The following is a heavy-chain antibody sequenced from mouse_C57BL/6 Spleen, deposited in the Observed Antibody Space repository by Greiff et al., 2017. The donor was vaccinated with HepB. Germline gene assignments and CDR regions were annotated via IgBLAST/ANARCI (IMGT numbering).Heavy chain of an antibody. CDR2: IYPGDGDT. CDR1: GYAFSSYW. J-gene: IGHJ4*01. V-gene: IGHV1-80*01. Sequence: VQLQQSGAELVKPGASVKISCKASGYAFSSYWMNWVKQRPGKGLEWIGQIYPGDGDTNYNGKFKGKATLTAEKSSRTAYMQLSSLTSEDSAVYFCARFPAYSPSAMDYWGQGTSVTVSS. CDR3: ARFPAYSPSAMDY. D-gene: IGHD2-10*01.